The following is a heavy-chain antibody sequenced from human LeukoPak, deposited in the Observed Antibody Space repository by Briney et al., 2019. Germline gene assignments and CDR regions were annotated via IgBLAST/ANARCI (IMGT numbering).Heavy chain of an antibody. D-gene: IGHD1-20*01. CDR3: AKEWYNWNQDDAFDI. CDR2: IWYDGSNK. V-gene: IGHV3-33*06. Sequence: GRSLRLSCAASGFTFSIYGVHWVRQAPGKGLEWVAVIWYDGSNKYYADSVKGRFTISRDNSKNTLYLQMNSLRAEDTAVYYCAKEWYNWNQDDAFDIWGQGTMVTVSS. J-gene: IGHJ3*02. CDR1: GFTFSIYG.